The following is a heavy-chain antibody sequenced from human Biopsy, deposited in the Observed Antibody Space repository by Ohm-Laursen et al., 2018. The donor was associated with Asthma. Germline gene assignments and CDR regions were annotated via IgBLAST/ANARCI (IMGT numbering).Heavy chain of an antibody. CDR2: INAGDGNT. J-gene: IGHJ3*01. V-gene: IGHV1-3*01. Sequence: SVKVSCKDSGYTSIHFAIHWVRQAPGQRLEWMGWINAGDGNTKYSQKFQGRVTITRDTSASTAYMDLRSLRSEDTAMYYCSRTYYDFLTGQVNDAFALWGQGTMVTFSS. D-gene: IGHD3-9*01. CDR3: SRTYYDFLTGQVNDAFAL. CDR1: GYTSIHFA.